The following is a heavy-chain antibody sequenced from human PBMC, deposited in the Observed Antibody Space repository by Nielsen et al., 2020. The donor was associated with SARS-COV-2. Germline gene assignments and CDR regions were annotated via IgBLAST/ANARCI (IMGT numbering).Heavy chain of an antibody. D-gene: IGHD4-11*01. CDR2: IWYDGSNK. CDR3: ARDWGLRNYESGYFDY. V-gene: IGHV3-33*01. Sequence: GSLRLSCAASGFTFSSYGMHWVRQAPGKGLEWVAVIWYDGSNKYYVDSVKGRFTISRDNSKNTLYLQMNSLRAEDTAVYYCARDWGLRNYESGYFDYWGQGTLVTVSS. CDR1: GFTFSSYG. J-gene: IGHJ4*02.